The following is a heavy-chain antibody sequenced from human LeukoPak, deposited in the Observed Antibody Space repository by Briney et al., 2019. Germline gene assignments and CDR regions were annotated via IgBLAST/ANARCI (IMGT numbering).Heavy chain of an antibody. CDR1: GFTVSSNY. D-gene: IGHD6-19*01. CDR3: AISIAVAGTCDY. CDR2: IYSGGST. Sequence: GGSLRLSCAASGFTVSSNYMSWVRQAPGKGLEWVSVIYSGGSTYYADSVKGRFTISRDNSKNTLYLQMNSLRAEDTAVYYCAISIAVAGTCDYWGQGTLVTVSS. V-gene: IGHV3-53*01. J-gene: IGHJ4*02.